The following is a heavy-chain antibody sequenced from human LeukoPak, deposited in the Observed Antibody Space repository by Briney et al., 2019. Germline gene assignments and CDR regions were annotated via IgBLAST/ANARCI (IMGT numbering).Heavy chain of an antibody. V-gene: IGHV1-69*04. CDR2: IISILGIV. Sequence: KGCCNACGLIFSCYAMSSVRQAPGQGLGWRGRIISILGIVNYALKSKGRVTITAEKSTSRAYMEMSSLRPEDTAGYYITTDSDSGSYQFDYWRQGTLLTVPS. CDR3: TTDSDSGSYQFDY. D-gene: IGHD1-26*01. J-gene: IGHJ4*02. CDR1: GLIFSCYA.